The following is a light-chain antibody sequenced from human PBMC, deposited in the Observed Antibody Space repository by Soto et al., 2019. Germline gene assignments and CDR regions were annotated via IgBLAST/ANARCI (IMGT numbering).Light chain of an antibody. Sequence: EIQLTQCPSCLSAPVGDRVTLTCQSSQDMSNYLNWYQQKLGKAPKLLIYDASNLETGVPSRFSGSGSGTDFTFTIRRLQPEEIATYYRQQYSHPITCGQGTKRDI. CDR2: DAS. V-gene: IGKV1-33*01. CDR3: QQYSHPIT. J-gene: IGKJ5*01. CDR1: QDMSNY.